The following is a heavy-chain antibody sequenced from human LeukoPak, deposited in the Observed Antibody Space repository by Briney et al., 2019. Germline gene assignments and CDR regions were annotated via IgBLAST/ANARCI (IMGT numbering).Heavy chain of an antibody. CDR2: ISSSSSYI. J-gene: IGHJ4*02. CDR3: AKDIVGATHFFDY. CDR1: GFTFSIYS. D-gene: IGHD1-26*01. Sequence: GGSLRLSCAASGFTFSIYSMNWVRQAPGKGLEWVSSISSSSSYIYYADSVKGRFTISRDNAKNSLYLQMNSLRAEDTAVYYCAKDIVGATHFFDYWGQGTLVTVSS. V-gene: IGHV3-21*04.